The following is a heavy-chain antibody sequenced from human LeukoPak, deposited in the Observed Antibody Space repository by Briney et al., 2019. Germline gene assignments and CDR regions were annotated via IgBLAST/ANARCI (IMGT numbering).Heavy chain of an antibody. CDR1: GGSISSYY. CDR2: IYYTGTT. J-gene: IGHJ4*02. V-gene: IGHV4-59*01. D-gene: IGHD4-11*01. CDR3: ARARPHYSEYYFDY. Sequence: SETLSLTCTVSGGSISSYYWSWIRLPPGKGLEFIGYIYYTGTTNYNPSLKGRVTISVDSSKNQFSLKLSSVTAADTAVYYCARARPHYSEYYFDYWGQGTLVTVSS.